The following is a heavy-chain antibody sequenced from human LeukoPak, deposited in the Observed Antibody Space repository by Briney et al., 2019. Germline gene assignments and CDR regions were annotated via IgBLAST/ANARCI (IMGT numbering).Heavy chain of an antibody. D-gene: IGHD3-3*01. CDR2: IYTSGST. Sequence: SETLSLTCTVSGGSISSYYWSWIRQPAGKGLEWIGRIYTSGSTNYNPSLKSRVTMSVDTSKNQFSLKLSSVTAADTAVYYCARCHYDFWSGYLGAFDIWGQGTMVTVSS. V-gene: IGHV4-4*07. CDR1: GGSISSYY. J-gene: IGHJ3*02. CDR3: ARCHYDFWSGYLGAFDI.